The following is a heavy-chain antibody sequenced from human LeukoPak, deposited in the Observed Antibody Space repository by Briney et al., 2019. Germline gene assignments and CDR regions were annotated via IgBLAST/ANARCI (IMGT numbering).Heavy chain of an antibody. CDR1: GYTFTSYD. V-gene: IGHV1-8*01. CDR2: MSPNSGNT. D-gene: IGHD3-22*01. J-gene: IGHJ6*02. CDR3: ARSSPTYYYDSSGYVRYYYYYYGMDV. Sequence: GASVKVSCKASGYTFTSYDINWVRQATGQGLEWMGWMSPNSGNTGYAQKFQGRVTMTRNTSISTAYMELSSLRSEDTAVYYCARSSPTYYYDSSGYVRYYYYYYGMDVWGQGTTVTVSS.